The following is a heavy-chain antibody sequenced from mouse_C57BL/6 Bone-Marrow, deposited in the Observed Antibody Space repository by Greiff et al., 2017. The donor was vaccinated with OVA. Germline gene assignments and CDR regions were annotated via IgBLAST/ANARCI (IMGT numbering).Heavy chain of an antibody. D-gene: IGHD1-1*01. V-gene: IGHV5-17*01. J-gene: IGHJ2*01. CDR2: ISSGSSTI. CDR1: GFTFSDYG. Sequence: EVKLMESGGGLVKPGGSLKLSCAASGFTFSDYGMHWVRQAPEKGLEWVAYISSGSSTIYYADTVKGRFTISRDNAKNTLFLQMTSLRSEDTAMYYCARRVYYYGSSYGAFDYWGQGTTLTVSS. CDR3: ARRVYYYGSSYGAFDY.